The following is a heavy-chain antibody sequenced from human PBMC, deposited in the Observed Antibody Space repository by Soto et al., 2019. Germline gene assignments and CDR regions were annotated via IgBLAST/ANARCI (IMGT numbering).Heavy chain of an antibody. Sequence: SETLSLTCTVSGGSISSYYWSWIRQPPGKGLEWIGYIYYSGSTNYNPSLKSRVTISVDTSKNQFSLKLSSVTAADTAVYYCASYSYYYDSSGYYYDWYFDLWGRGTLVTVSS. CDR2: IYYSGST. D-gene: IGHD3-22*01. CDR3: ASYSYYYDSSGYYYDWYFDL. J-gene: IGHJ2*01. CDR1: GGSISSYY. V-gene: IGHV4-59*08.